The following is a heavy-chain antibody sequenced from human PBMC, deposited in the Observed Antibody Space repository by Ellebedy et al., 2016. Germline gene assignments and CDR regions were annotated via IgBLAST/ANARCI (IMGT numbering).Heavy chain of an antibody. CDR2: ISGSGHRT. CDR3: AKDRVYDFWSGRHAFDI. CDR1: GFFFDSYA. Sequence: GESLKISXVASGFFFDSYAMNWVRQAPGKGLQWVSAISGSGHRTHYTDSVKGRFTVSRDDSKNTLYLEMNSLRAEDTAVYHCAKDRVYDFWSGRHAFDIWGQGTTVTVSS. V-gene: IGHV3-23*01. J-gene: IGHJ3*02. D-gene: IGHD3-3*01.